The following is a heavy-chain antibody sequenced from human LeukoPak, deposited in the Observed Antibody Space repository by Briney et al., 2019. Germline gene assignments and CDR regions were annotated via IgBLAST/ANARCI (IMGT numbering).Heavy chain of an antibody. D-gene: IGHD3-22*01. Sequence: GASVKVSCKASGYTFTSYYIHWVRQAPGQGLEWMGIINPRGGSTSYAQKFQGRVTMTRDMSTSTVYMELSSLRAEDTAVYYCARDQPEDSSGYQFDPWGQGTLVTVSS. J-gene: IGHJ5*02. CDR3: ARDQPEDSSGYQFDP. CDR2: INPRGGST. CDR1: GYTFTSYY. V-gene: IGHV1-46*01.